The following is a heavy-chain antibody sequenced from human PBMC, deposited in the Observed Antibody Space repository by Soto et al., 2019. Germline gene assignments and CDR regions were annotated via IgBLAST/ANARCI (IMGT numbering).Heavy chain of an antibody. J-gene: IGHJ2*01. CDR1: GFTFSSYW. Sequence: EVQLVESGGGLVQPGGSLRLSCAASGFTFSSYWMHCVRQAPGKGLVWGSRIDSGGSSTTYADSVKGRFTSSRDNAKNTLYLQMNGLRAEDTAVYYCARVPSGRIKWYFDLWGRGTLVTVSS. D-gene: IGHD3-10*01. CDR2: IDSGGSST. CDR3: ARVPSGRIKWYFDL. V-gene: IGHV3-74*01.